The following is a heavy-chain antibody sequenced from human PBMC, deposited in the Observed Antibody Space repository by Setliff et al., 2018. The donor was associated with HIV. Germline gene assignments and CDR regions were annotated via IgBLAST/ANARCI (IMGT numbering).Heavy chain of an antibody. V-gene: IGHV4-39*01. D-gene: IGHD3-22*01. Sequence: SETLSLTCTVSGGSISSSRYYWSWIRQPPGKGLEWIGSIYYSGSTYYNPSLKSRVTISVDTSKNQFSLKLSSVTAADAAVYYCASRVYYYDSSGYLREEGFDPWGQGTLVTV. CDR3: ASRVYYYDSSGYLREEGFDP. CDR1: GGSISSSRYY. CDR2: IYYSGST. J-gene: IGHJ5*02.